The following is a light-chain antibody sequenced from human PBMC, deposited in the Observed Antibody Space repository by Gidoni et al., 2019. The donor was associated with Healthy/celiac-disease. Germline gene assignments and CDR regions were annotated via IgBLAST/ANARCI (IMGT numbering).Light chain of an antibody. Sequence: QSALTQPAPVSRSPGPSITISCTGTSSDVGSYNLVSWYQQHPGKAPKLMIYEGSKRPSGVSNRFSGSKSGNTASLTISGLQAEDEADYYCCSYAGSSTSVVFGGGTKLTVL. V-gene: IGLV2-23*01. J-gene: IGLJ2*01. CDR1: SSDVGSYNL. CDR2: EGS. CDR3: CSYAGSSTSVV.